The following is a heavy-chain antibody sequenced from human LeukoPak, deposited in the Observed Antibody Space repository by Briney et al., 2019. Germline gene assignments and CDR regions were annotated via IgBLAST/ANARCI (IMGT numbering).Heavy chain of an antibody. D-gene: IGHD3-22*01. CDR1: GFSFTSHS. CDR2: ISPNANSR. J-gene: IGHJ3*02. CDR3: AREYFKSGYSEGYDAFDI. Sequence: PGGSLRLSCAGSGFSFTSHSMHWVRQAPGKGLEYVSAISPNANSRYYASSVKGRFTISRDMSKNTMFLQMRSLGVEDMAVYYFAREYFKSGYSEGYDAFDIWGPGTMVTVSS. V-gene: IGHV3-64*01.